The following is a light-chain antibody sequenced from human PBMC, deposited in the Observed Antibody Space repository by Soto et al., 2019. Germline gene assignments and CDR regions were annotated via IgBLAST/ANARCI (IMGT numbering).Light chain of an antibody. CDR1: QDISNY. V-gene: IGKV1-33*01. CDR2: DAS. Sequence: DVQMTQSPSSLSASVGDTITITCHATQDISNYLNWYQQKPGEAPKLLIYDASKLETGVPSRFSGSDSGTDFTFTISSLQPEDFATYHCQQYDHLPITFGQGTRLEI. J-gene: IGKJ5*01. CDR3: QQYDHLPIT.